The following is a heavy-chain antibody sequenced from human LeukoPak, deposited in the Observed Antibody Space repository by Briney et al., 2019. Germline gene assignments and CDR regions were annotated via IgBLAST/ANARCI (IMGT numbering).Heavy chain of an antibody. CDR3: ARNLPDIAAAAYYWYFDL. CDR2: IYYSGST. V-gene: IGHV4-59*01. CDR1: GGSISSYY. Sequence: SETLSLTCTVSGGSISSYYWSWIRQPPGKGLEWLGYIYYSGSTNYNPSLKSRVTISVDTSKNQFSLKLSSVTAADTAVYYCARNLPDIAAAAYYWYFDLWGRGTLVTVSS. D-gene: IGHD6-13*01. J-gene: IGHJ2*01.